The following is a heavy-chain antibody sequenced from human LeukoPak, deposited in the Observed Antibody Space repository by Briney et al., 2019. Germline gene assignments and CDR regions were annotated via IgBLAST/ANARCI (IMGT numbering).Heavy chain of an antibody. Sequence: SGGSLRLSCAASGFTFSSYEMNWVRQAPGKGLEWVSTISGSGGRTYYADSVKGRFTISRDNSKNTLYLQMNSLRAEDTAVYYCAKDDSGSYYPYYYYMDVWGKGTTVTISS. D-gene: IGHD1-26*01. CDR3: AKDDSGSYYPYYYYMDV. CDR2: ISGSGGRT. CDR1: GFTFSSYE. V-gene: IGHV3-23*01. J-gene: IGHJ6*03.